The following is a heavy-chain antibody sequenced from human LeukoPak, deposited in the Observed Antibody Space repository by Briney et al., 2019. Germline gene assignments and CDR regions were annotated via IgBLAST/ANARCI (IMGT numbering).Heavy chain of an antibody. Sequence: GGSLRLSCAASGFTFDDYAMHWVRQAPGKGLEWVSGISWNSGSIGYADSVKGRFTISRDNAKNSLYLQMNSLRAEDTALHYCAKESDGGSFDIDYWGQGTLVTVSS. CDR2: ISWNSGSI. V-gene: IGHV3-9*01. D-gene: IGHD1-26*01. CDR3: AKESDGGSFDIDY. CDR1: GFTFDDYA. J-gene: IGHJ4*02.